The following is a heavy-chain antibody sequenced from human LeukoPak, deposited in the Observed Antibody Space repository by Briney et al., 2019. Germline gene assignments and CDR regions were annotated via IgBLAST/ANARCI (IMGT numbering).Heavy chain of an antibody. Sequence: GGSLRLSCAASGFTFSSYDMHWVRQATGKGLEWVSAIGTAGDTYYPGSVKGRFTISRENAKNSSYLQMNSLRAGDTAVYYCARGGGNDGYNFDYWGQGTLVTVSS. CDR1: GFTFSSYD. CDR2: IGTAGDT. J-gene: IGHJ4*02. V-gene: IGHV3-13*01. D-gene: IGHD5-24*01. CDR3: ARGGGNDGYNFDY.